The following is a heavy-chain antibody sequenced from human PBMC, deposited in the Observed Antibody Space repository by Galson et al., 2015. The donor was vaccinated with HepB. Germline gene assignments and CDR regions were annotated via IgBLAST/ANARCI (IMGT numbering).Heavy chain of an antibody. V-gene: IGHV3-9*01. CDR3: ARDKDSSGWYYFDY. D-gene: IGHD6-13*01. CDR2: ISWNSGRI. J-gene: IGHJ4*02. Sequence: SLRLSCAASGFSFDDYAMHWVRQAPGKGLEWVSGISWNSGRIDYADSVKGRFTISRDNAKNSLDLQMNSLRVEDTALYYCARDKDSSGWYYFDYWGQATLVTVSS. CDR1: GFSFDDYA.